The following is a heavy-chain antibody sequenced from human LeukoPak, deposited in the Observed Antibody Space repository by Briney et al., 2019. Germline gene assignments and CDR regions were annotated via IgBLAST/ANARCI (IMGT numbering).Heavy chain of an antibody. J-gene: IGHJ6*03. CDR2: IKEVGGVK. V-gene: IGHV3-7*01. D-gene: IGHD3-3*01. Sequence: GGSLRLSCAASGFTFSHYWMTWVRQAPGKGLEWVANIKEVGGVKYYVDSVKGRFTISRDNAKSSLYLQMNSLRAEDTAVYYCAAMGLGFLEWLNYMDVWGKGTTVTVSS. CDR3: AAMGLGFLEWLNYMDV. CDR1: GFTFSHYW.